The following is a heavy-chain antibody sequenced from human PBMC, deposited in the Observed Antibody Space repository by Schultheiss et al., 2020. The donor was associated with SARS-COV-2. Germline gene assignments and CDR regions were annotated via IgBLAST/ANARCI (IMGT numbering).Heavy chain of an antibody. D-gene: IGHD1-1*01. V-gene: IGHV3-64*04. CDR3: ARDRGQLERRGYYWYFDL. CDR1: GFTFSSYG. CDR2: ISSNGGST. J-gene: IGHJ2*01. Sequence: GGSLRLSCAASGFTFSSYGMHWVRQAPGKGLEYVSAISSNGGSTYYADSVKGRFTISRDNAKNSLYLQMNSLRAEDTAVYYCARDRGQLERRGYYWYFDLWGRGTLVTVSS.